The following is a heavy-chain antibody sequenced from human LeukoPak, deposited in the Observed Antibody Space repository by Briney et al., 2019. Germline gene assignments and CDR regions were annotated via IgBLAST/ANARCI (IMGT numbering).Heavy chain of an antibody. CDR2: LPPDELGI. V-gene: IGHV3-74*01. CDR3: VGTIASRGSEY. J-gene: IGHJ4*02. CDR1: GFTFTNYW. D-gene: IGHD6-6*01. Sequence: GGSLRLSCAASGFTFTNYWMHWVRQAPGMGLVWVSRLPPDELGIIYAASVKGRFTVSRDNAKNTVYLQMNNLRVDDTAMYYCVGTIASRGSEYWGQGALVTVSS.